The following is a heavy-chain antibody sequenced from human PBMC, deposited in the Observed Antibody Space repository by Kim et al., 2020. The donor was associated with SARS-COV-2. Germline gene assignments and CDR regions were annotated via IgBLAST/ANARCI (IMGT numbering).Heavy chain of an antibody. V-gene: IGHV1-46*01. CDR1: GYTFTSYY. CDR3: ARVPRINYYDSSGYYSHYGIDV. CDR2: INPSGGST. J-gene: IGHJ6*02. D-gene: IGHD3-22*01. Sequence: ASVKVSCKASGYTFTSYYMHWVRQAPGQGLEWMGIINPSGGSTSYAQKFQGRVTMTRDTSTSTVYMELSSLRSEDTAVYYCARVPRINYYDSSGYYSHYGIDVWGQGTTVTVSS.